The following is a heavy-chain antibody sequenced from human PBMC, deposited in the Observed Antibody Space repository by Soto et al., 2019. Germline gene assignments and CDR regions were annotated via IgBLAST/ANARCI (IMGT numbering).Heavy chain of an antibody. CDR1: GGSISSSSYY. V-gene: IGHV4-39*01. Sequence: SETLSLTCTVSGGSISSSSYYWGWIRQPPGKGLEWIGSIYYSGSTYYNPSLKSRVTISVDTSKNQFSLKLSSVTAADTAVYYCARRPEGSYYYYYYGMDVWGQGNTVTVSS. J-gene: IGHJ6*02. CDR2: IYYSGST. CDR3: ARRPEGSYYYYYYGMDV.